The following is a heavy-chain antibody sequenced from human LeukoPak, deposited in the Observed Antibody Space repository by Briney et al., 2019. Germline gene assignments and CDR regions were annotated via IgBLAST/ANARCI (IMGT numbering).Heavy chain of an antibody. D-gene: IGHD5-18*01. CDR2: IDADGGSA. CDR3: ARGGGYTYGTLGS. Sequence: GGSLRLSCAASGFTFTNYWMYWVRQAPGKGLVWVSQIDADGGSATYADFVKGRFTVSRDNAKNILFLQMDSLRAEDTAVHYCARGGGYTYGTLGSWGQGTLVTVSS. J-gene: IGHJ4*02. V-gene: IGHV3-74*01. CDR1: GFTFTNYW.